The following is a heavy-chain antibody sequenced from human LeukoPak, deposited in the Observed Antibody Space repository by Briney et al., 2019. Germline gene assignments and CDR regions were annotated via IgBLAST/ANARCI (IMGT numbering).Heavy chain of an antibody. Sequence: PGGSLRLSCAASGFTFSSYEMNWVRQAPGKGLEWVSYISTSGRIKYYADSVKGRFTISRDNAKNSLYLQMNSLRAEDTAVYYCAELGITMIGGVWGKGTTVTISS. CDR1: GFTFSSYE. CDR2: ISTSGRIK. J-gene: IGHJ6*04. V-gene: IGHV3-48*03. D-gene: IGHD3-10*02. CDR3: AELGITMIGGV.